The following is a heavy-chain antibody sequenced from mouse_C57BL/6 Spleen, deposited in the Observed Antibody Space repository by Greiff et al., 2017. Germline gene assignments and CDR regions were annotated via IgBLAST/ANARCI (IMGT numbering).Heavy chain of an antibody. Sequence: VQLQQSGAELVRPGASVKLSCTASGFNITDDYMHWVKQRPEQGLEWIGWIDPENGDTEYASKFQGKATITADTSSNTAYLQLSSLTSEDTAVYYCTTKAAHRGFDYWGQGTTVTVSS. J-gene: IGHJ2*01. CDR1: GFNITDDY. D-gene: IGHD6-1*01. V-gene: IGHV14-4*01. CDR3: TTKAAHRGFDY. CDR2: IDPENGDT.